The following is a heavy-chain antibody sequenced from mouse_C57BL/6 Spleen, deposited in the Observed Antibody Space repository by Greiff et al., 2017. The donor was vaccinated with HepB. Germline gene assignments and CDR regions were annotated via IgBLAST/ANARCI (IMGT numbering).Heavy chain of an antibody. V-gene: IGHV3-5*01. Sequence: EVKLQESGPGLVKPSQTVFLTCTVTGISITTGNYRWSWIRQFPGNKLEWIGYIYYSGTITYNPSLTSRTTITRDTPKNQFFLEMNSLTAEDTATYYCARDGYYGSILYYAMDYWGQGTSVTVSS. CDR2: IYYSGTI. D-gene: IGHD1-1*01. CDR3: ARDGYYGSILYYAMDY. J-gene: IGHJ4*01. CDR1: GISITTGNYR.